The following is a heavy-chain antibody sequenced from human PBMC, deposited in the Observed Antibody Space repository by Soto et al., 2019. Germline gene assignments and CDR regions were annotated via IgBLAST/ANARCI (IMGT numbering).Heavy chain of an antibody. CDR1: GYTFPSYY. D-gene: IGHD1-26*01. Sequence: ASVTVSCKASGYTFPSYYMHWVRQATGQGLEWMGIINPSGGSTSYAQKFQGRVTMTRDTSTSTVYMELSSLRSEDTAVYYCARDSWSGLGYYYGMDVWGQGTTVTVSS. V-gene: IGHV1-46*01. CDR3: ARDSWSGLGYYYGMDV. J-gene: IGHJ6*02. CDR2: INPSGGST.